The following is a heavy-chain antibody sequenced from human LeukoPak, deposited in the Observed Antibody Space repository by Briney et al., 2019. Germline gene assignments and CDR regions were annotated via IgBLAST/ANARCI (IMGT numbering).Heavy chain of an antibody. V-gene: IGHV4-31*03. Sequence: PSETLSLTCTVSGASIGDLGYYWIWIRQRPGEGLEGIGFFDYRGATYYNPSLKSRLTISPDTTKNQSSLNLSSGTAADTAVYYCARHLNRWGGQHPYHYGMDVSGQGTTVTVPS. CDR2: FDYRGAT. J-gene: IGHJ6*02. CDR1: GASIGDLGYY. CDR3: ARHLNRWGGQHPYHYGMDV. D-gene: IGHD3-16*01.